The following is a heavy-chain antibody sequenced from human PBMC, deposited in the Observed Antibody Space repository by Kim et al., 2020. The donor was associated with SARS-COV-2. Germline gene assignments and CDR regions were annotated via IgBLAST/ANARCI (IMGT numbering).Heavy chain of an antibody. J-gene: IGHJ4*02. D-gene: IGHD2-15*01. CDR3: AKGYCSGGTCYGIDY. CDR1: GYTFTNYY. V-gene: IGHV1-46*01. CDR2: VNPSGDST. Sequence: ASVKVSCKASGYTFTNYYIHWVRQAPGQGLEWMGVVNPSGDSTSYAQKFQGRVTMTRDTSTSTVYMELSSLRSEDTAVYYCAKGYCSGGTCYGIDYWGQGTLVTVSS.